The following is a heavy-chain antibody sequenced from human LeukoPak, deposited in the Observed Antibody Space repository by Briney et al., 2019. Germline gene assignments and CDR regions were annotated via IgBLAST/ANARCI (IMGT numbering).Heavy chain of an antibody. Sequence: GSLRLSCAASGFPFSSYAMNWVRQAPGKGLEWVSVIAGSDGFTQYADSVKDRFTISRDNSKNTVYLQMNRLRVEDTALYYCVRSLDYWGQGTLVTVSS. CDR3: VRSLDY. CDR1: GFPFSSYA. J-gene: IGHJ4*02. V-gene: IGHV3-23*01. CDR2: IAGSDGFT.